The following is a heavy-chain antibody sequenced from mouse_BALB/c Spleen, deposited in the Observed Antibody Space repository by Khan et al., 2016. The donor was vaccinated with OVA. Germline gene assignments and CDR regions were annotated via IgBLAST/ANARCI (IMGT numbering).Heavy chain of an antibody. V-gene: IGHV3-2*02. J-gene: IGHJ4*01. CDR2: ISYSGST. CDR1: GYSITSNYA. D-gene: IGHD1-1*01. CDR3: TRKNYYGYAVDY. Sequence: EVQLQESGPGLVKPSQSLSLTCTVTGYSITSNYAWNWIRQFPGNKLEWMGYISYSGSTSYNPSLKSRISFTLDTSKNPFFLQLNSVTTEDTATYYWTRKNYYGYAVDYGGQGTSVTVSS.